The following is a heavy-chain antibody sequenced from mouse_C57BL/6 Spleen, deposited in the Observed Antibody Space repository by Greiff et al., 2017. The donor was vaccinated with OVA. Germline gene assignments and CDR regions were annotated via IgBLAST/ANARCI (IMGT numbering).Heavy chain of an antibody. V-gene: IGHV1-64*01. Sequence: VQLQQPGAELVKPGASVKLSCKASGYTFTSYWMRWVKQRPGQGLEWIGMIHPNSGSTNYNEKFKSKATLTVDKSSSTAYMQLSSLTSEDSAVNVCARTPQDGYYIDYWGQGTTLTVSS. J-gene: IGHJ2*01. CDR3: ARTPQDGYYIDY. CDR2: IHPNSGST. CDR1: GYTFTSYW.